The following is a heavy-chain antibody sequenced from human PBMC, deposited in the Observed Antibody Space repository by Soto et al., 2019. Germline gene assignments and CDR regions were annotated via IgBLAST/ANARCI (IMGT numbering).Heavy chain of an antibody. CDR3: ARGCGGDCFRSDS. V-gene: IGHV3-48*02. D-gene: IGHD2-21*02. CDR2: ISSSSTTI. Sequence: PGGSLRLSCAASGFIFSSYSMNWVRQAPGKGLEWVSYISSSSTTIYYAGSVKGRFTISRDNAKNSLYLQMSSLRDEGTAVYYCARGCGGDCFRSDSWGQGTLVTVSS. CDR1: GFIFSSYS. J-gene: IGHJ4*02.